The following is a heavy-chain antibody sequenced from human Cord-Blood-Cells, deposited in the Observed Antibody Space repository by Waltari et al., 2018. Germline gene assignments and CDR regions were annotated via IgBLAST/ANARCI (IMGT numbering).Heavy chain of an antibody. D-gene: IGHD6-13*01. CDR1: GFTFSGSA. J-gene: IGHJ4*02. V-gene: IGHV3-73*02. CDR2: IRSKANSCAT. CDR3: TRPSAPGGIAAAGTDY. Sequence: EVQLVESGGGLVQPGGSLKLSCAASGFTFSGSAMHWVRQASGQGLEWVGRIRSKANSCATAMAASVKGRFTISRDDSKNTAYLQMNSLKTEDTAVYYCTRPSAPGGIAAAGTDYWGQGTLVTVSS.